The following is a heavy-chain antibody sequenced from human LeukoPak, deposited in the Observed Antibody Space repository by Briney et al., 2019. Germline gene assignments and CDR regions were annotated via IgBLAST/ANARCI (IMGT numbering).Heavy chain of an antibody. CDR1: GFSFSDYA. Sequence: SGGSLRLSCAASGFSFSDYAVHWVRQAPGKGPVWVSHINSDGSNTGYADSVKGRFTSSRDNAKNTLYLQMNSLGADDTAVYYCAANSWMLGMDVWGQGTTVTVSS. CDR3: AANSWMLGMDV. V-gene: IGHV3-74*01. J-gene: IGHJ6*02. CDR2: INSDGSNT. D-gene: IGHD2-8*01.